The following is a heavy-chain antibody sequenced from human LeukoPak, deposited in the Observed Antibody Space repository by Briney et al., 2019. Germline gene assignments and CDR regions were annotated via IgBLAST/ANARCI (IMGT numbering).Heavy chain of an antibody. D-gene: IGHD6-13*01. CDR1: GFALGTCGVG. V-gene: IGHV2-5*02. Sequence: SGPTLVKPPQTLTLTCTFSGFALGTCGVGVGWIRQPPGKALGWLTILYWDDDKRYSPSLKSRLTITKDTSKNQVVLTMTNMDPVDTATYYCAHRRDSSSWYGDFDYWGQGTLVTVSS. CDR2: LYWDDDK. J-gene: IGHJ4*02. CDR3: AHRRDSSSWYGDFDY.